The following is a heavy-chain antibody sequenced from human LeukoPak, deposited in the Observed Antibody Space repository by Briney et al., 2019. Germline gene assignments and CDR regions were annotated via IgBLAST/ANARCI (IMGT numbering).Heavy chain of an antibody. CDR3: AKDPIWWNYFDY. V-gene: IGHV3-30*18. D-gene: IGHD2-8*02. J-gene: IGHJ4*02. Sequence: GGSLRLSCAASGFTFSRHGMHWVRQAPGKGLEWVAVISYDGSNKHYADSVKGRFTISRDNSKNTLYLQMNSLSAEDTAVYYCAKDPIWWNYFDYWGQGTLVTVSS. CDR2: ISYDGSNK. CDR1: GFTFSRHG.